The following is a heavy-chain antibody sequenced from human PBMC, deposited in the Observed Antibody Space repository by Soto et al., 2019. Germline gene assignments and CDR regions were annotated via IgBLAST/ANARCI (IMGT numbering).Heavy chain of an antibody. CDR2: IYYSGST. V-gene: IGHV4-39*01. CDR1: GGSISSSSYY. D-gene: IGHD3-9*01. J-gene: IGHJ6*02. Sequence: SETLSLTCTVSGGSISSSSYYWGWIRQPPGKGLEWIGSIYYSGSTYYNPSLKSRVTISVDTSKNQFSLKLSSVTAADTAVYYCARTCYDILTGFPYYYYYGMDVWGQGTTVTVSS. CDR3: ARTCYDILTGFPYYYYYGMDV.